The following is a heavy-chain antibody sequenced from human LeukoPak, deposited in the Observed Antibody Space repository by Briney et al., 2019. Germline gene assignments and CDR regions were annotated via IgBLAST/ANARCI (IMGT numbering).Heavy chain of an antibody. V-gene: IGHV1-46*01. CDR3: ARDQEARYYDFWSGYYYGMDV. CDR2: INPSGGST. CDR1: GYTFTSYY. J-gene: IGHJ6*02. D-gene: IGHD3-3*01. Sequence: ASVKVSCKASGYTFTSYYMHWVRQAPGQGLEWMGIINPSGGSTSYAQKFQGRVTMTRDTSTSTVYMELSSLRSEDTAVYYCARDQEARYYDFWSGYYYGMDVWGQGTTVTVSS.